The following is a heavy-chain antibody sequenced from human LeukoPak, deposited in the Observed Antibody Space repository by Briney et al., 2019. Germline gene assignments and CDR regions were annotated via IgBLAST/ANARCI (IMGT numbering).Heavy chain of an antibody. D-gene: IGHD3-10*01. J-gene: IGHJ5*01. CDR1: GGSFSGYY. CDR2: INHSGST. V-gene: IGHV4-34*01. CDR3: ARRGSSLLWFGS. Sequence: SETLSLTCAVYGGSFSGYYWSWIRQPPGKGLEWIGEINHSGSTNYNPSLKSRVTISVDTSKNQFSLKLSSVTAADTAVYYCARRGSSLLWFGSWGQGTLVTVSS.